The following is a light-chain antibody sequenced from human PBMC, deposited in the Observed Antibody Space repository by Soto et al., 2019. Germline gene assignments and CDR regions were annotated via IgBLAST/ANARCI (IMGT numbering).Light chain of an antibody. CDR1: QSVSSSY. Sequence: EIVLTQSPGTLSLSPGERATLSCRASQSVSSSYLAWYQQKPGQAPRLLIYGASNRDNGIPDSFSGSGSGTDFTLTISRLEPEDFAIYYCQQYGSSPYTFGQGTKLEIK. CDR3: QQYGSSPYT. V-gene: IGKV3-20*01. J-gene: IGKJ2*01. CDR2: GAS.